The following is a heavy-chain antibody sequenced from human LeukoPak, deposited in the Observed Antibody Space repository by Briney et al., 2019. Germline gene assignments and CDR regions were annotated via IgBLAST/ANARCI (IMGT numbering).Heavy chain of an antibody. CDR1: GFTFSSYA. D-gene: IGHD5-24*01. CDR3: AKDPAEVGWLQSDLDY. J-gene: IGHJ4*02. Sequence: GGSLRLSCAASGFTFSSYAMSRVRQAPGKGLEWVSAISGSGGSTYYADSVKGRFTISRDNSKNTLYLQMNSLRAEDTAVYYCAKDPAEVGWLQSDLDYWGQGTLVTVSS. V-gene: IGHV3-23*01. CDR2: ISGSGGST.